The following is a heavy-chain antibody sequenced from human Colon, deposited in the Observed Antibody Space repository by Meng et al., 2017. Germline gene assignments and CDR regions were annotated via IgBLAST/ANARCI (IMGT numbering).Heavy chain of an antibody. J-gene: IGHJ5*01. CDR1: GDSVSTNSAA. V-gene: IGHV6-1*01. CDR3: ARGFFSKGFDS. Sequence: SQTLSLTRAISGDSVSTNSAAWNWLRQSPSRGLEWLGRTYYTSKWSSDYAVSVKSRMAIHPDTSKNQVSLQVDSVTPEDTAVYYCARGFFSKGFDSWGQGALVTVSS. CDR2: TYYTSKWSS. D-gene: IGHD2/OR15-2a*01.